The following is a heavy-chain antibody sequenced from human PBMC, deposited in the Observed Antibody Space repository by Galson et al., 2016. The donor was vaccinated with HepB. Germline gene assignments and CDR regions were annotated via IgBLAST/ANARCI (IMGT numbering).Heavy chain of an antibody. D-gene: IGHD5-12*01. Sequence: SVKVSCKASGGTFGSFAVTWVRQAPGQGLEWMGGIIPIFGTVNYAQKFQGRVTITADESTSTAYMELSSLKSGDTALYYCARARGYSGYEYPYYFDYWGQGALVTVSS. CDR2: IIPIFGTV. CDR1: GGTFGSFA. CDR3: ARARGYSGYEYPYYFDY. J-gene: IGHJ4*02. V-gene: IGHV1-69*13.